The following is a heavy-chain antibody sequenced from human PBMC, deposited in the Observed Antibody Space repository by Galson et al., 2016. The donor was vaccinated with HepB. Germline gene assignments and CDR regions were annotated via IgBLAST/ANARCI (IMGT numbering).Heavy chain of an antibody. V-gene: IGHV3-72*01. CDR3: VRSYYD. J-gene: IGHJ4*02. CDR2: SRSKADSHVT. Sequence: SLRLSCAVSGFICSDHYLDWVRQAPGKGLEWIGRSRSKADSHVTEYAASARGRFTISRDDSKNSLYLQMNSLKIEDTAVYYCVRSYYDWGQGTLVTVSS. CDR1: GFICSDHY. D-gene: IGHD3-10*01.